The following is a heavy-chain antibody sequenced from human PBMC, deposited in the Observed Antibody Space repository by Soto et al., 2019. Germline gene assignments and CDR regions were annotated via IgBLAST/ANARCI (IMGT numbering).Heavy chain of an antibody. CDR3: AREGVGGLGYCSGGSCPYGMDV. CDR2: TYYRSKWYN. CDR1: GESVSSNSAA. V-gene: IGHV6-1*01. J-gene: IGHJ6*02. Sequence: SQTLSLTCDISGESVSSNSAAWNWIRQSPSRGLEWLGRTYYRSKWYNDYAVSVKSRITINPDTSKNQFSLQLNSVTPEDTAVYYCAREGVGGLGYCSGGSCPYGMDVWGQGTTVTVSS. D-gene: IGHD2-15*01.